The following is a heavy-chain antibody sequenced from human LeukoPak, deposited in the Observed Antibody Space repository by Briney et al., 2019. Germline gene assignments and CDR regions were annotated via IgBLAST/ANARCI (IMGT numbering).Heavy chain of an antibody. J-gene: IGHJ4*02. V-gene: IGHV3-33*06. Sequence: GRSLRLSCVVSGFTFSTHGFHWVRQAPGKGPEWVSVIWHDGGRKEYADSVRGRFTISRDNSNLYLQMNSLRAEDTAVYYCANGQRWLRTPDYWGQGALVTVSS. CDR3: ANGQRWLRTPDY. CDR1: GFTFSTHG. D-gene: IGHD5-24*01. CDR2: IWHDGGRK.